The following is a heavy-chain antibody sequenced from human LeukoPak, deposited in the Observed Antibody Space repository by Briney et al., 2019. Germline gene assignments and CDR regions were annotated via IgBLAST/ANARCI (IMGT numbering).Heavy chain of an antibody. V-gene: IGHV3-7*01. J-gene: IGHJ6*03. CDR3: ARQFYDFWSGYWEYYYYMDV. D-gene: IGHD3-3*01. Sequence: GGSLRLSCAASGFTFSSYWMSWVRQAPGKGLEWVANIKQDGSEKYYVDSVKGRFTISRDNAKNSLYLQMNSLRAEDTAVYYCARQFYDFWSGYWEYYYYMDVWGKGTTVTVSS. CDR2: IKQDGSEK. CDR1: GFTFSSYW.